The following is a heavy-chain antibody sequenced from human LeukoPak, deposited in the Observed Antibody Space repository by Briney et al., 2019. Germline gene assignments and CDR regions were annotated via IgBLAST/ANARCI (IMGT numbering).Heavy chain of an antibody. CDR1: GFTFSSYA. Sequence: PGGSLRLSCAASGFTFSSYAMSWVRQAPGKGLEWVSAISGSAYSTYYADSVKGRFTISRDNSKKTLYLQMKSLIAEDTAVYYCAKETVAAPPIDYWGQGTLVTVSS. D-gene: IGHD6-19*01. V-gene: IGHV3-23*01. J-gene: IGHJ4*02. CDR2: ISGSAYST. CDR3: AKETVAAPPIDY.